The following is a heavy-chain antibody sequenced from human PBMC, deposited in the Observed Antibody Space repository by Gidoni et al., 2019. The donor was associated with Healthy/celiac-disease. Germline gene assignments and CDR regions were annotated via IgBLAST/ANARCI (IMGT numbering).Heavy chain of an antibody. V-gene: IGHV3-11*06. D-gene: IGHD3-10*01. CDR1: GFTFSDYY. J-gene: IGHJ4*02. Sequence: QVQLVESGGGLVKPGGSLRLSGAASGFTFSDYYMSWIRQAPGKGLEWVSYISSSSSYTNYADSVKGRFTISRDNAKNSLYLQMNSLRAEDTAVYYCASGYGSGSYQDYWGQGTLVTVSS. CDR3: ASGYGSGSYQDY. CDR2: ISSSSSYT.